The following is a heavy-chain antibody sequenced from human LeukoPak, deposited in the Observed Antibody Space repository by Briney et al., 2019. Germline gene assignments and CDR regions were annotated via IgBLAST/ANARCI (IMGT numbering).Heavy chain of an antibody. CDR3: ARDGAVAGYYYYGMDV. J-gene: IGHJ6*02. D-gene: IGHD6-19*01. V-gene: IGHV3-21*01. CDR1: GFTFSSYE. CDR2: ISSSSSYI. Sequence: GGSLRLSCAASGFTFSSYEMNWVRQAPGKGLEWVSSISSSSSYIYYADSVKGRFTISRDNAKNSLYLQMNSLRAEDTAVYYCARDGAVAGYYYYGMDVWGQGTAVTVSS.